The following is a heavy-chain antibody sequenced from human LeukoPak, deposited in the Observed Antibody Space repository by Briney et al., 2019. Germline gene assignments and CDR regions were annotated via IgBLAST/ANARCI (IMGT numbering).Heavy chain of an antibody. J-gene: IGHJ4*02. CDR1: GFTFSSYG. CDR2: ISYDGSNK. CDR3: AKDCSYYYGSGSYSDY. D-gene: IGHD3-10*01. V-gene: IGHV3-30*18. Sequence: GGSLRLSCAASGFTFSSYGMHWVRQAPGKGLEWVAVISYDGSNKYYADSVKGRFTISRDNSKNTLYLQMNSLRAEDTAVYYCAKDCSYYYGSGSYSDYWGPGTLVTVSS.